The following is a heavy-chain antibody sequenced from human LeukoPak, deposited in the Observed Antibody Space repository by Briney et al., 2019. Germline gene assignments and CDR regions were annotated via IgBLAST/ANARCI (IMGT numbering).Heavy chain of an antibody. CDR2: IDTSGGHT. CDR3: ASDVDTAMGGFDP. J-gene: IGHJ5*02. Sequence: GGSLRLSCAASGFTFSSYAMSWVRQAPGKGLEWVSAIDTSGGHTYYADSVKGRFTISRDNSENTLYLQMNSLRAEDTAVYYCASDVDTAMGGFDPWGQGTLVTVSS. D-gene: IGHD5-18*01. CDR1: GFTFSSYA. V-gene: IGHV3-23*01.